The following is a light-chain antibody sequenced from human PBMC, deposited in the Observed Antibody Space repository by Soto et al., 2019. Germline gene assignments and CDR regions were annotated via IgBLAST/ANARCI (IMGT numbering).Light chain of an antibody. V-gene: IGLV2-8*01. CDR2: EVV. Sequence: QSALTQPPSASGSPGQAVTISCTGTRNDIGAYEFVSWYQHHPGKAPKLIIYEVVQRPSGVPDRFSGSKSGNTASLTVSGLPAADEADYYCKSYAGSNTYVFGTGTKVTVL. J-gene: IGLJ1*01. CDR3: KSYAGSNTYV. CDR1: RNDIGAYEF.